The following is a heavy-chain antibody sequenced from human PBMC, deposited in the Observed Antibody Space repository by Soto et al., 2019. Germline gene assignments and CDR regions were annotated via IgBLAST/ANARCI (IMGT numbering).Heavy chain of an antibody. CDR3: ARSPRGHSGPFDY. CDR2: IYYSGST. Sequence: SETLSLTCTVSGGSISSYYWSWIRQPPGKGLEWIGYIYYSGSTNYNPSLKSRVTISVDTSKNQFSLKLSSVTAADTAVYYCARSPRGHSGPFDYWGQGTLVTVSS. J-gene: IGHJ4*02. V-gene: IGHV4-59*01. D-gene: IGHD1-1*01. CDR1: GGSISSYY.